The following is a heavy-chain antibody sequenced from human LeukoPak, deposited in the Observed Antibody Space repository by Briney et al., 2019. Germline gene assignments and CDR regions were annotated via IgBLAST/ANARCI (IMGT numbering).Heavy chain of an antibody. D-gene: IGHD6-13*01. CDR3: AKDRPYSTPADYYYGMDV. CDR1: EFTFSNYG. CDR2: IGYDASLK. V-gene: IGHV3-30*02. J-gene: IGHJ6*02. Sequence: GGSLRLSCAASEFTFSNYGLHWVRQAPGKGLEWVSFIGYDASLKYYADSVKGRFIVSRDNSRNTLYLQMNSLRAEDTAVYYCAKDRPYSTPADYYYGMDVWGQGTTVTVSS.